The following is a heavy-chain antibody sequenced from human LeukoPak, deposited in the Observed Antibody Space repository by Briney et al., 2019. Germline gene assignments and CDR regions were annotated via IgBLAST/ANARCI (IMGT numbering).Heavy chain of an antibody. J-gene: IGHJ4*02. V-gene: IGHV4-59*01. D-gene: IGHD4-17*01. Sequence: PSETLSLTCTVSGGSISSYYWSWIRQPPGKGLEWIGYIYYSGSTNYNPSLKSRVTISVDTSKNQFSLRLSSVTAADTAVYYCAGGNTVTSYFDYWGQGTLVTVSS. CDR1: GGSISSYY. CDR2: IYYSGST. CDR3: AGGNTVTSYFDY.